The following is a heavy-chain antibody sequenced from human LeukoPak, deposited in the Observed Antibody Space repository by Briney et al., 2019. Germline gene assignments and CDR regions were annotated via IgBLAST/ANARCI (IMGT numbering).Heavy chain of an antibody. Sequence: PSETLSLTCTVSGGSISSYYWSWIRQPPGKGLEWIGYIYYSGSTNYNPSLKSRVTISVDTSKNQFSLKLSSVTAADTAVYNCARLNDDQLYFDYWGQGTLVTVSS. V-gene: IGHV4-59*08. CDR3: ARLNDDQLYFDY. D-gene: IGHD1-1*01. J-gene: IGHJ4*02. CDR1: GGSISSYY. CDR2: IYYSGST.